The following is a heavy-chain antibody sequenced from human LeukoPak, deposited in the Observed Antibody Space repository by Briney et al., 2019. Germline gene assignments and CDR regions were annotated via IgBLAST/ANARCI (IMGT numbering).Heavy chain of an antibody. CDR3: AKDRTSDCSGGSCYSGLRYYYYYYGMDV. CDR2: ISGSGGST. CDR1: GFTFSSYA. J-gene: IGHJ6*02. D-gene: IGHD2-15*01. Sequence: VESLRLSCAASGFTFSSYAMSWVRQAPGKGLEWVSAISGSGGSTYYADSVKGRFTISRDNSKNTLYLQMNSLRAEDTAVYYCAKDRTSDCSGGSCYSGLRYYYYYYGMDVWGQGTTVTVSS. V-gene: IGHV3-23*01.